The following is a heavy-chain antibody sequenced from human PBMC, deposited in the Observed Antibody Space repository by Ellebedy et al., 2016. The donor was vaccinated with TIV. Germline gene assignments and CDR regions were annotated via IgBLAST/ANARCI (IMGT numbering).Heavy chain of an antibody. Sequence: PGGSLRLSCVASGFTFSGYAMSWVRQAPGKGLEWVSGINNGGRTTSYADSVKGRFTISRDNFRSTLYLQINSLRAEDSDVYYCAKDMVFGDGKWEIDVWGQGTTVTVSS. CDR3: AKDMVFGDGKWEIDV. D-gene: IGHD1-26*01. J-gene: IGHJ6*02. CDR1: GFTFSGYA. CDR2: INNGGRTT. V-gene: IGHV3-23*01.